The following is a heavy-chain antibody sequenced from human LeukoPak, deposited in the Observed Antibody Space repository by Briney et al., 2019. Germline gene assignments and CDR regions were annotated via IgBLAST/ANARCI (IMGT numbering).Heavy chain of an antibody. Sequence: GASVKVSCKASGFTFTRYDINWMRHGTGQGLEWMGWVNPINGNTGYAQKFQGRGTMTRGTSISTAYMELRSLRSDDTAVYYCVRDGEGVAISVNYWFDPWGQGTLVTVSS. CDR1: GFTFTRYD. CDR3: VRDGEGVAISVNYWFDP. J-gene: IGHJ5*02. CDR2: VNPINGNT. D-gene: IGHD3-10*01. V-gene: IGHV1-8*01.